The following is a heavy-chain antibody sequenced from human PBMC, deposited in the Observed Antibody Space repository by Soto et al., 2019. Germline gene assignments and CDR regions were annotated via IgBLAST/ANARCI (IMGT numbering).Heavy chain of an antibody. J-gene: IGHJ4*02. D-gene: IGHD2-2*01. V-gene: IGHV3-21*01. Sequence: PGGSLRLSCTVSGFAVNNYGINWVRQAPGKGLEWVSSISKSDYTYYSDSVKGRFTISRDNAKNSVSLQMNTLRVEDTAVHYCAREDSIIIPAVSDFWGQGTLVTVSS. CDR1: GFAVNNYG. CDR3: AREDSIIIPAVSDF. CDR2: ISKSDYT.